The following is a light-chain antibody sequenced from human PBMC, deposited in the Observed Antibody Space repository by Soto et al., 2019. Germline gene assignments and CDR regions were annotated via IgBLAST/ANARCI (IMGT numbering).Light chain of an antibody. CDR2: EGS. J-gene: IGLJ1*01. Sequence: QSALTQPRSVSGSPGQPVTISCTGTSSDVGSYNLVSWYQQHPGKAPKLMIYEGSKRPSGVSNRFSGSKSGNTASLTISGLQAEDEADYYCCSYAGSSTPYVFGTGTKVTVL. CDR3: CSYAGSSTPYV. CDR1: SSDVGSYNL. V-gene: IGLV2-23*01.